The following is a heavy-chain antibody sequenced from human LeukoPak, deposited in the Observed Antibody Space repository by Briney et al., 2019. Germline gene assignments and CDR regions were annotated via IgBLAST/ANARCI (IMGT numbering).Heavy chain of an antibody. CDR1: GVSISSSNSY. CDR2: IYHSGTA. J-gene: IGHJ5*02. CDR3: AKAHRWKWFDP. Sequence: SETLSLTCTVSGVSISSSNSYWGWIRQPPGKGLEWIGEIYHSGTANYNPSLKSRVTISVDKSKNQFSLKLSSVTAADTAVYYCAKAHRWKWFDPWGQGNLVTVSS. D-gene: IGHD1-1*01. V-gene: IGHV4-39*07.